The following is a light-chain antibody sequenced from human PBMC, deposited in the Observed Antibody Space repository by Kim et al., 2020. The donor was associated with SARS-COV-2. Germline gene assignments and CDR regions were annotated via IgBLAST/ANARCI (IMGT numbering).Light chain of an antibody. Sequence: SMATKAKVTITCRASQSIGSSFHWYQQKPDQSPKLLIKYVSQSISGVPSRFSGSGSGTDFTLTINSLEAEDAAVYYCHQTNSLRYTFGQGTKLEI. CDR1: QSIGSS. CDR3: HQTNSLRYT. V-gene: IGKV6D-21*02. CDR2: YVS. J-gene: IGKJ2*01.